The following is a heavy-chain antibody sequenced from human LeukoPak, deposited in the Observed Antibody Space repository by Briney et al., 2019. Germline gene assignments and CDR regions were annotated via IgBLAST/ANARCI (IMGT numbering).Heavy chain of an antibody. D-gene: IGHD1-14*01. CDR1: GYTFTSYG. Sequence: ASVKVSCKASGYTFTSYGISWVRQAPGQGLEWMGWISAYNGNANYAQKLQGRVTMTTDTSTSTAYMELRSLRSDDTAVYYCARPVSDTHYYYYMDVWDKGTTVTVSS. J-gene: IGHJ6*03. CDR3: ARPVSDTHYYYYMDV. CDR2: ISAYNGNA. V-gene: IGHV1-18*01.